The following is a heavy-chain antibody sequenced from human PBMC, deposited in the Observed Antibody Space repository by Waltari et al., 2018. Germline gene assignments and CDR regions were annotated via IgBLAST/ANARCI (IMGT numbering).Heavy chain of an antibody. CDR3: ARGARGWLQLEAFDF. CDR1: GGSISSGGYY. J-gene: IGHJ3*01. D-gene: IGHD5-12*01. CDR2: IYYSGST. V-gene: IGHV4-31*03. Sequence: QVQLQESGPGLVKPSQTLSLTCTVSGGSISSGGYYWSWIRQHPGKGLEWIGYIYYSGSTYYNPSLKSRVTISVDTSKNQFSLKLSSVTAADTAVYYCARGARGWLQLEAFDFWGQGTMVTVSS.